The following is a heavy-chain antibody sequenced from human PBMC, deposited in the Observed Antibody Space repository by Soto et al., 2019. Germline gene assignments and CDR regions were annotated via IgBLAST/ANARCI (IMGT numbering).Heavy chain of an antibody. Sequence: QVQLVESGGGVVQPGRSLRLSCAASGFTFSSYAMHWVRQAPGKGLEWVAVISYDGSNKYYADSVKGRFTISRDNSKNTLYLQMNSLRAEDTAVYYCARVVVAATAWYGMDVWGQGTTVTVSS. J-gene: IGHJ6*02. CDR2: ISYDGSNK. CDR1: GFTFSSYA. V-gene: IGHV3-30-3*01. CDR3: ARVVVAATAWYGMDV. D-gene: IGHD2-15*01.